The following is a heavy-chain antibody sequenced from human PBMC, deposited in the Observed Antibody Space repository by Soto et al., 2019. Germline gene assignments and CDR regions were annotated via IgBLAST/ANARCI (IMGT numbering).Heavy chain of an antibody. CDR2: ISGSGGST. J-gene: IGHJ4*02. D-gene: IGHD3-9*01. CDR3: AKGHAYYDILTGYRY. Sequence: EVQLLESGGGLVQPGGSLRLSCAASGFTFSSYAMSWVRQAPGKGLEWVSAISGSGGSTYYADSVKGRFTISRDNSKNTLYLQMNSLRAEDTVVYYCAKGHAYYDILTGYRYWGQGTLVTVSS. CDR1: GFTFSSYA. V-gene: IGHV3-23*01.